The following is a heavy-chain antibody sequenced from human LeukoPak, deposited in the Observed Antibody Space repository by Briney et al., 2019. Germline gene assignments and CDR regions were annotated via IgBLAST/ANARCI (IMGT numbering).Heavy chain of an antibody. D-gene: IGHD5-12*01. Sequence: PGGSLRLSCAASGFTFSSYWTSWVRQAPGKGLEWVANIKQDGSEKYYVDSVKGRFTISRDNAKNSLYLQMNSLRAEDTAVYYCAREVWLSVDYWGQGTLVTVSS. J-gene: IGHJ4*02. CDR1: GFTFSSYW. V-gene: IGHV3-7*01. CDR2: IKQDGSEK. CDR3: AREVWLSVDY.